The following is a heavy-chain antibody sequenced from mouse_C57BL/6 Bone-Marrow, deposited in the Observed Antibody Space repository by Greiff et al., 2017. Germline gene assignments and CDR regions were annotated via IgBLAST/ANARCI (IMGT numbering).Heavy chain of an antibody. J-gene: IGHJ1*03. V-gene: IGHV3-6*01. CDR1: GYSITSGYY. D-gene: IGHD1-1*01. CDR2: ISYDGSN. CDR3: ARGRFYYGSSYWYFDV. Sequence: EVKLQESGPGLVKPSQSLSLTCSVTGYSITSGYYWNWIRQFPGNKLEWMGYISYDGSNNYNPSLKNRISITRDTTKNQIFLKLNSVTTEDTATNYCARGRFYYGSSYWYFDVWGTGTTVTVSS.